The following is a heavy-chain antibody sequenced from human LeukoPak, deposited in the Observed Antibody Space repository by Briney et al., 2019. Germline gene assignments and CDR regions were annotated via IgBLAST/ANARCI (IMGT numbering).Heavy chain of an antibody. Sequence: SETLSLTCTVSGGSISSDYWSWIRQPPGKGLEWIGYMFYSGSTNYNPSLKSRVTISVDTSKNLFSLELGSVTAADTAVYYCARAGYSAYDSYMDVWGQGTTVTVSS. CDR3: ARAGYSAYDSYMDV. J-gene: IGHJ6*02. D-gene: IGHD5-12*01. CDR2: MFYSGST. CDR1: GGSISSDY. V-gene: IGHV4-59*01.